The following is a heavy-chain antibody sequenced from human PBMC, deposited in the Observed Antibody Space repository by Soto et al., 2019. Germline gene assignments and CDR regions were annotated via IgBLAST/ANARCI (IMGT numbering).Heavy chain of an antibody. Sequence: PGESLKISCKASEYTFSNYWIAWVRQMPGKGLECMVIIYPGDSDTKYSPSFRGQVTISADKSVSTAYLQWSSLRASDTAMYYCATLDRINSFSGFDSWGQGTPVTSPQ. CDR2: IYPGDSDT. V-gene: IGHV5-51*01. CDR1: EYTFSNYW. CDR3: ATLDRINSFSGFDS. D-gene: IGHD1-26*01. J-gene: IGHJ4*02.